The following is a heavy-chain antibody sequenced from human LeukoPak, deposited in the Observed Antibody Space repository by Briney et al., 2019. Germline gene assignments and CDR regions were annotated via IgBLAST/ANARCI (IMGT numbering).Heavy chain of an antibody. V-gene: IGHV4-30-4*08. D-gene: IGHD3-3*01. J-gene: IGHJ4*02. CDR3: AREGVGDFWSGSGYYFHY. CDR1: GGSISSGDYY. CDR2: IYYSGST. Sequence: SETLSLTCTVSGGSISSGDYYWSWIRQPPGKGLEWIGYIYYSGSTYYNPSLKSRVTISVDTSKNQFSLKLSSVTAADTAVYYCAREGVGDFWSGSGYYFHYWGQGTLVTVSS.